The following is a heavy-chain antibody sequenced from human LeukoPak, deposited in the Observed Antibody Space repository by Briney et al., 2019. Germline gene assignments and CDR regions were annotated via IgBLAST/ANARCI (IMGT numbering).Heavy chain of an antibody. CDR3: ARDLLSYSSSWYGGLDY. CDR1: GFTFSDYY. CDR2: ISSSGSTI. J-gene: IGHJ4*02. V-gene: IGHV3-11*01. Sequence: PGGSLRLSCAASGFTFSDYYMSWIRQAPGKGLEWVSYISSSGSTIYYADSVKGRFTISRDNAKNSLYLQMNSLRAEDTAVYYCARDLLSYSSSWYGGLDYWGQGTLVTVSS. D-gene: IGHD6-13*01.